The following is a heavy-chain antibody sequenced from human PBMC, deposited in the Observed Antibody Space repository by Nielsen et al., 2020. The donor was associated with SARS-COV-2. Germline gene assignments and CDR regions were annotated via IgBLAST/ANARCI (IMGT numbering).Heavy chain of an antibody. CDR1: GFTFSRYW. V-gene: IGHV3-7*05. D-gene: IGHD6-13*01. CDR3: ASLGGSSWYFDY. Sequence: GESLKISCAASGFTFSRYWMNWVRQAPGKGLEWVANIKQDGSEKYYVDSVKGRFTISRDNAKNSLYLQMNSLRAEDTAVYYCASLGGSSWYFDYWGQGTLVTVSS. J-gene: IGHJ4*02. CDR2: IKQDGSEK.